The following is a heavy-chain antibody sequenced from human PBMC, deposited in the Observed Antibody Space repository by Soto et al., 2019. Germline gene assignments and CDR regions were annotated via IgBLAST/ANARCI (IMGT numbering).Heavy chain of an antibody. D-gene: IGHD3-22*01. CDR3: ARGRYYDSSGYFFDY. J-gene: IGHJ4*02. CDR1: GGSISSYY. Sequence: QVQLQESGPGLVKPSETLSLTCTVSGGSISSYYRSWIRQPPGKGLEWIGYIYYSGSTNYNPSLKSRVTISVDTSKNQFSLKLSSVTAADTAVYYCARGRYYDSSGYFFDYWGQGTLVTVSS. V-gene: IGHV4-59*01. CDR2: IYYSGST.